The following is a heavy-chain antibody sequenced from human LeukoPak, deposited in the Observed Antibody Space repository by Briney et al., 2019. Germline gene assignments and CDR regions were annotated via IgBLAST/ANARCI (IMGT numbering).Heavy chain of an antibody. D-gene: IGHD4-23*01. CDR1: GYTFTGYY. CDR3: ARKGDYGGNSSYYGMDV. J-gene: IGHJ6*02. V-gene: IGHV1-2*02. Sequence: GASVKVSCKASGYTFTGYYMHWVRQAPGQGLEWMGWINPNSGGTNYAQKFQGRVTMTRDTSISTAYMELSRLRSDDTAVYYCARKGDYGGNSSYYGMDVWGQGTTVTVSS. CDR2: INPNSGGT.